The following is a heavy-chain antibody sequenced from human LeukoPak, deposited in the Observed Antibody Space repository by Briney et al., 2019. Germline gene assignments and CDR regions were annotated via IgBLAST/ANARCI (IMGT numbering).Heavy chain of an antibody. D-gene: IGHD2-15*01. CDR1: GGSISSYY. CDR2: IYYSGST. CDR3: ARGVVVAATPGWFDP. V-gene: IGHV4-59*01. Sequence: SETLSLTCTVSGGSISSYYWSWIRQPPGKGLEWIGYIYYSGSTNYNPSLKSRVTISVDTSKNQFSLKLSSVTAADTAVYYCARGVVVAATPGWFDPWGQGTLDTVSS. J-gene: IGHJ5*02.